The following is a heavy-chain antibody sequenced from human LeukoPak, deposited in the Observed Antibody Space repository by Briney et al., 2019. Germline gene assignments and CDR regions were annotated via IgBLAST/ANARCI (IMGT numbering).Heavy chain of an antibody. J-gene: IGHJ5*02. CDR2: IYYSGST. D-gene: IGHD1-26*01. CDR1: GGSISSYY. CDR3: AASGYSGSYYGWFDP. Sequence: SETLSLTCTVSGGSISSYYWSWIRRPPGKGLEWIGYIYYSGSTNYNPSLKSRVTISVDTSKNQFSLKLSSVTAADTAVYYCAASGYSGSYYGWFDPWGQGTLVTVSS. V-gene: IGHV4-59*01.